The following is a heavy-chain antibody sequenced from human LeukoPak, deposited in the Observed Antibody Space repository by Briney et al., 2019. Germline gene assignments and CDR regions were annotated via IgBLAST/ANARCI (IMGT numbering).Heavy chain of an antibody. D-gene: IGHD3-3*01. J-gene: IGHJ4*02. CDR2: INHSGST. CDR1: GGSFSGYY. Sequence: PSETLSLTCAVYGGSFSGYYWSWIRQPPGKGLEWIGEINHSGSTNYNPSLKSRVTISVDTSKNQFSLKLSSVTAADTAVYYCARLGFYGHVDYWGQGTLVTVSS. V-gene: IGHV4-34*01. CDR3: ARLGFYGHVDY.